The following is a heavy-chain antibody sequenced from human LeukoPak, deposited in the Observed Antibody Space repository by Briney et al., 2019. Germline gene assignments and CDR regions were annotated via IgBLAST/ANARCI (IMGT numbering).Heavy chain of an antibody. J-gene: IGHJ4*02. V-gene: IGHV5-51*01. D-gene: IGHD6-19*01. CDR3: ARHPSYSSGWPLDY. Sequence: KHGKSLKISCKGSGYSFASHWIGWVRQRPGKGLEWMGIIYAGDSDTRYSPSFQGQVTISADKSISTAYLQWSSLKASDTAMYYCARHPSYSSGWPLDYWGQGTLVTVSS. CDR2: IYAGDSDT. CDR1: GYSFASHW.